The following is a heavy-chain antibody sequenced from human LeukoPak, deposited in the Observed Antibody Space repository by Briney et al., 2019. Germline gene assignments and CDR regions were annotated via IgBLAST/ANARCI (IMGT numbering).Heavy chain of an antibody. J-gene: IGHJ6*03. V-gene: IGHV1-8*03. CDR1: GYTFTSYD. Sequence: TSVKVSCKASGYTFTSYDINWVRQATGQGLEWMGWMNPNSGNTGYAQKFQRRVTITRNTSISTAYMELSSLRSEYTAVYYCARDGYDSSGYYGYYYYYMDVWGKGTTVTVSS. CDR2: MNPNSGNT. CDR3: ARDGYDSSGYYGYYYYYMDV. D-gene: IGHD3-22*01.